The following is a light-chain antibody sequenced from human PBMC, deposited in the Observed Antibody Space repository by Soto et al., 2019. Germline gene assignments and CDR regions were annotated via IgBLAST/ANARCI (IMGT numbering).Light chain of an antibody. CDR1: SSNIGRNY. V-gene: IGLV1-47*01. CDR3: AAWDDSLRGSWV. Sequence: QSVLTQPPSASGTPGQRVTISCSGSSSNIGRNYVYWYQQVPGTAPKLLIYNDNRRPSGVPDRFSGSRSGTSASLAISGLRSEEEADYYCAAWDDSLRGSWVFGGGTKLTVL. J-gene: IGLJ3*02. CDR2: NDN.